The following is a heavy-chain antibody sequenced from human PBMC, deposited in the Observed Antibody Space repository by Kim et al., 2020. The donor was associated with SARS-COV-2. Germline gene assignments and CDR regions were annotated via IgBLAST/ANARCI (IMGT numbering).Heavy chain of an antibody. CDR1: GGSLSGYH. J-gene: IGHJ6*02. CDR3: ARGRAGVVPSPILGRGPYYEYYALDV. CDR2: INHSGGT. Sequence: SETLSLTCAVFGGSLSGYHWTWIRQSPGKGLEWLGEINHSGGTNCIPSLKSRVTMSLDTSKNQFSLKLRSVTAADTAMYYCARGRAGVVPSPILGRGPYYEYYALDVWGQGTPVTVSS. D-gene: IGHD3-3*01. V-gene: IGHV4-34*01.